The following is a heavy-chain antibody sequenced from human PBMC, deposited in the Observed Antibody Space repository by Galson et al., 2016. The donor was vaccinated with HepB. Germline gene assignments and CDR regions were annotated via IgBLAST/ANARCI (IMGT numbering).Heavy chain of an antibody. CDR2: ISFDGSNK. Sequence: LRLSCAASGFTFSTYAMHWVRQAPGKGLEWVAGISFDGSNKYYADSVKGRFTISRDNSKNTLYLQMNSLGPEDTAVHYCARSKGYYYYAMDVWGQGTTVTVSS. CDR3: ARSKGYYYYAMDV. CDR1: GFTFSTYA. J-gene: IGHJ6*02. V-gene: IGHV3-30-3*01.